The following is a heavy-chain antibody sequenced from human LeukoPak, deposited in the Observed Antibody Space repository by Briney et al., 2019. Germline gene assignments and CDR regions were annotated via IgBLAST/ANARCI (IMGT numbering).Heavy chain of an antibody. CDR2: MYVSGST. CDR3: ARDMVRGVKAYLSWFDP. Sequence: VKPSETLSLTCTVSGDSISSYYWSWIRQPAGKGLEGIGRMYVSGSTNYNPSLKSRVTTSVDTSKNQFSLKMTSVTAADTAFYYCARDMVRGVKAYLSWFDPWGQGILVTVST. V-gene: IGHV4-4*07. CDR1: GDSISSYY. J-gene: IGHJ5*02. D-gene: IGHD3-10*01.